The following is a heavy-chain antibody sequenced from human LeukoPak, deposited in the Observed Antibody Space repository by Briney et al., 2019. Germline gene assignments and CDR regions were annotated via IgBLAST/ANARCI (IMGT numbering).Heavy chain of an antibody. CDR1: GFTFSDYY. D-gene: IGHD6-13*01. J-gene: IGHJ4*02. CDR3: ARDRRSSSWRTPVDY. V-gene: IGHV3-11*01. CDR2: ISSSGSTI. Sequence: GGSLRLSCAASGFTFSDYYMSWIRQAPGKGLEWVSYISSSGSTIYYADSVKGRFTISRDNAKNSLYLQMSSLRAEDTAVYYCARDRRSSSWRTPVDYWGQGTLVTVSS.